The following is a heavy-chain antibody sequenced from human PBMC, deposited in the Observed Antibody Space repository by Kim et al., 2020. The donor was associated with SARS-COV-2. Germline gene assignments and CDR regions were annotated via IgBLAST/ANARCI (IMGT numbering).Heavy chain of an antibody. V-gene: IGHV4-4*07. CDR1: GGSISSYY. D-gene: IGHD3-3*01. CDR2: IYTSGST. Sequence: SETLSLTCTVSGGSISSYYWSWIRQPAGKGLEWIGRIYTSGSTNYNPSLKSRVTMSVDTSKNQFSLKLSSVTAADTAVYYCASSITIFGVDRFDYWGQGTLVTVSS. J-gene: IGHJ4*02. CDR3: ASSITIFGVDRFDY.